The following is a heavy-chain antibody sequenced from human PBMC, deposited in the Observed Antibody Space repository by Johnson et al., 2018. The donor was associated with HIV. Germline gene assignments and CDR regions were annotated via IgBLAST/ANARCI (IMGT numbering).Heavy chain of an antibody. CDR3: ARDPFRDAFDI. J-gene: IGHJ3*02. CDR2: VYNSGPT. Sequence: EVQLVESGGGLVQPGGSLRLSCAGSGFTVSSNYMSWVRQASGKGLEWVSVVYNSGPTYSGEPVKGRFTIPREHSTNPLYLQMNSLRAEDTAVYYCARDPFRDAFDIWGQGTMVTVSS. V-gene: IGHV3-66*01. CDR1: GFTVSSNY.